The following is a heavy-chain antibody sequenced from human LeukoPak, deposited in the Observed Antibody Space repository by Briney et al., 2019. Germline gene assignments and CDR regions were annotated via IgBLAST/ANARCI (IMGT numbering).Heavy chain of an antibody. J-gene: IGHJ4*02. V-gene: IGHV3-23*01. CDR1: GFTFSSYA. D-gene: IGHD3-22*01. Sequence: GGSLRLSCAASGFTFSSYAMSWVRQAPGKGLEWVSAISGSGGSTYYVDSVKGRFTISRDNFKNTLYLQMNSLRAEDTAVYCCAKVRDYDSSGYSDYWGQGNLVTVSS. CDR3: AKVRDYDSSGYSDY. CDR2: ISGSGGST.